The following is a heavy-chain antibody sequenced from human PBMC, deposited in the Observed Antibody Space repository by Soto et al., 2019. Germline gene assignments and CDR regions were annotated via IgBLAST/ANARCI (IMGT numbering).Heavy chain of an antibody. CDR2: ISAYNGNT. CDR3: ARDLANDDFWSGRDYYSMDV. Sequence: QVPLVQSGAEVKKPGASVKVSCKASGYTFTSYGISWVRQAPGQGLEWMGWISAYNGNTNYAQKLQGRVTMTTDTSTSTAYMELRSLRSDDTAVYYCARDLANDDFWSGRDYYSMDVWGKGTTVTVSS. CDR1: GYTFTSYG. J-gene: IGHJ6*03. V-gene: IGHV1-18*01. D-gene: IGHD3-3*01.